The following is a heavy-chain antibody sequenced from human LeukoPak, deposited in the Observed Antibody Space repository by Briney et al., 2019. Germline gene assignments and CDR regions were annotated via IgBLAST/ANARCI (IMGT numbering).Heavy chain of an antibody. CDR3: AIPRVWGSGYFDY. CDR1: GGSISSTSCY. Sequence: ETLSLTCTVSGGSISSTSCYWGWIRQPPGKGLEWIGNIYYSGTTYYNPSLKSRVTISVDTSKNQFSLKLSSVAAADTAVYYCAIPRVWGSGYFDYWGQGTLVTVSS. CDR2: IYYSGTT. V-gene: IGHV4-39*01. D-gene: IGHD7-27*01. J-gene: IGHJ4*02.